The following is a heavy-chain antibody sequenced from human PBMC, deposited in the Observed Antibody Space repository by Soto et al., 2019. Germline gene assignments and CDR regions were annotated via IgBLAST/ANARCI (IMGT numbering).Heavy chain of an antibody. Sequence: SSETLSLTCTVSGGSISSYYWSWIRQPPGKGLEWIGYIYYTGSTNYNPSLKSRGTISVDTSKNHFSLKLSSVTAADTAVYYCARDGYTLTPNYYYGMDVWGQGTTVTVSS. CDR3: ARDGYTLTPNYYYGMDV. CDR2: IYYTGST. D-gene: IGHD4-4*01. J-gene: IGHJ6*02. V-gene: IGHV4-59*01. CDR1: GGSISSYY.